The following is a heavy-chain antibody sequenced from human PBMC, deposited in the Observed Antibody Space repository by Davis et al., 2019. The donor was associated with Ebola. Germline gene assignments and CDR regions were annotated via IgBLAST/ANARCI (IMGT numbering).Heavy chain of an antibody. V-gene: IGHV4-39*01. CDR1: GGSISSSSYY. CDR2: IYYSGST. J-gene: IGHJ5*02. D-gene: IGHD2-15*01. CDR3: ARHVEGFRRGSGTNWFDP. Sequence: MPSETLSLTCTVPGGSISSSSYYWGWIRQPPGKGLEWIGSIYYSGSTYYNPSLKSRVTISVDTSKNQFSLKLSSVTAADTALYYCARHVEGFRRGSGTNWFDPWGQGTLVTVSS.